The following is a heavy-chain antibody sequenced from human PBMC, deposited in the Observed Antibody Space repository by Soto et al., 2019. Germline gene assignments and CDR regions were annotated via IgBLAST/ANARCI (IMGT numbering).Heavy chain of an antibody. D-gene: IGHD1-26*01. Sequence: QVQLQQWGAGLVKPSETLSLTCAVHGGFFSTNCWMWIRQPPGKGLEWIGEIDNRGRTNYHPSLKSRVTVPIETSQRQVSLKLTPLTAADTACYYWARKGVEAPWGAVNFWGQGTLVTVSS. J-gene: IGHJ4*02. V-gene: IGHV4-34*01. CDR3: ARKGVEAPWGAVNF. CDR1: GGFFSTNC. CDR2: IDNRGRT.